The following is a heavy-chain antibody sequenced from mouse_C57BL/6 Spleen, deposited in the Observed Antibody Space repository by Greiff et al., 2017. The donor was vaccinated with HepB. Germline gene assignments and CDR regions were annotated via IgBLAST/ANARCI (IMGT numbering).Heavy chain of an antibody. CDR1: GFSLTSYA. D-gene: IGHD2-1*01. V-gene: IGHV2-9-1*01. Sequence: QVQLQQSGPGLVAPSQSLSITCTVSGFSLTSYAISWVRQPPGKGLEWLGVIWTGGGTNYNSALKSRLSISKDNSKSQVFLKMNSLQTDDTARYYCARNWVEFYYPYAMDYWGQGTSVTVSS. CDR3: ARNWVEFYYPYAMDY. J-gene: IGHJ4*01. CDR2: IWTGGGT.